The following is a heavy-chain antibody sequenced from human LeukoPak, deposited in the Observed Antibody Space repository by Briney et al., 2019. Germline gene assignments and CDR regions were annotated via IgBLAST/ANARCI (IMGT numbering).Heavy chain of an antibody. V-gene: IGHV4-38-2*01. CDR2: IFYSGSA. CDR3: ASINWSRSYFDY. CDR1: GYSISSGYY. J-gene: IGHJ4*02. D-gene: IGHD1-1*01. Sequence: SETLSLTCAVSGYSISSGYYWGWIRQPPGKGLEWIVSIFYSGSAYYNPSLKSRVPISLDTSKNQFSLKLRSVTATDTAVYYCASINWSRSYFDYWGQGTLVTVSS.